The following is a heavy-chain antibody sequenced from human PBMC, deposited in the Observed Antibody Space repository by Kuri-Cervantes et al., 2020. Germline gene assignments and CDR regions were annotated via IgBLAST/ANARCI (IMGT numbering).Heavy chain of an antibody. Sequence: GGSLRLSCAASGFIFSNYNMNWVRQAPGKGLEWVSYISSSSKIIYQADSVKGRFTISRDNSKNTLYLQMNSLRAEDTAVYYCARDYCSGGRCYYFDHWGQGTLVTVSS. D-gene: IGHD2-15*01. CDR3: ARDYCSGGRCYYFDH. J-gene: IGHJ4*02. CDR2: ISSSSKII. CDR1: GFIFSNYN. V-gene: IGHV3-48*01.